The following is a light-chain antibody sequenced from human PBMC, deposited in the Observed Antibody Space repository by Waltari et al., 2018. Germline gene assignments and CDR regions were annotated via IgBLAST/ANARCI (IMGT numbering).Light chain of an antibody. Sequence: IQMTQSPTTRPEYIGYTITITCRASQSISSWLAWYQQKPGKAPNVLIFRASTLEDGVPSRFSGGGSGTKFTLIISSLRPDDFATYYCQQYDSFPLTFGGGTRVEIK. CDR3: QQYDSFPLT. CDR1: QSISSW. CDR2: RAS. J-gene: IGKJ4*01. V-gene: IGKV1-5*03.